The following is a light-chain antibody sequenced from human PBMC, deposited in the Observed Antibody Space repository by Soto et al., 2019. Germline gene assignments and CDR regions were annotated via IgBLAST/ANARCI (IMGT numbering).Light chain of an antibody. Sequence: QSALTQPASVSGSPGQSITISCTGTSXDVGTYNYVSWYQHHPGKAPKLMLYEVTNRPSGVSNRFSGSKSGNTASLTISGLRAEDEADYYCTSYTSDSTPYVFGTGTKVTVL. CDR2: EVT. J-gene: IGLJ1*01. V-gene: IGLV2-14*01. CDR1: SXDVGTYNY. CDR3: TSYTSDSTPYV.